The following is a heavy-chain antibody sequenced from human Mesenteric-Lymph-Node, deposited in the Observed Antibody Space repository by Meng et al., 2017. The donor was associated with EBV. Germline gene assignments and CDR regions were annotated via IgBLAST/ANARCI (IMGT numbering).Heavy chain of an antibody. Sequence: QLQLQESGPGLVKPSEPLSLTCTVSGGSISSSSYYWGWSRQPPGKGLEWIGSIYYSGSTYYNPSLKSRVTISVDTSKNQFSLKLSSVTAADTAVYYCARTPGPVAVPFDYWGQGTLVTVSS. CDR1: GGSISSSSYY. CDR2: IYYSGST. J-gene: IGHJ4*02. V-gene: IGHV4-39*01. D-gene: IGHD6-19*01. CDR3: ARTPGPVAVPFDY.